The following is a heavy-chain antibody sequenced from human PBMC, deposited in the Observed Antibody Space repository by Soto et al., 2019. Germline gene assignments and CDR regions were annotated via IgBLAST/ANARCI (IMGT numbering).Heavy chain of an antibody. Sequence: QVQLQQWGAGLLKPSETLSLTCAVYGGSFSGYYWSWIRQPPGKGLEWIGEINHSGSTNYNPSLKSRVTISVDTSKNQFSLKVSSVTAADTAVYYCARARSYIFDPWGQGTLVTVSS. CDR1: GGSFSGYY. J-gene: IGHJ5*02. V-gene: IGHV4-34*01. CDR2: INHSGST. D-gene: IGHD1-26*01. CDR3: ARARSYIFDP.